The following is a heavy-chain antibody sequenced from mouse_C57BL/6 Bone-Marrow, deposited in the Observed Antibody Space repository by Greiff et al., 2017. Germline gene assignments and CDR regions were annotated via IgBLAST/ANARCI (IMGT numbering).Heavy chain of an antibody. D-gene: IGHD1-1*01. J-gene: IGHJ3*01. CDR2: IDPENGDT. Sequence: EVKLMESGAELVRPGASVKLSCTASGFHIKDDYMHWVKQRPEQGLEWIGWIDPENGDTAYASKFQGKATITADTSSNPAYLPLSILTSEDTAVYYCTTLLHGSSSEGFAYWGQGTLVTVSA. CDR1: GFHIKDDY. CDR3: TTLLHGSSSEGFAY. V-gene: IGHV14-4*01.